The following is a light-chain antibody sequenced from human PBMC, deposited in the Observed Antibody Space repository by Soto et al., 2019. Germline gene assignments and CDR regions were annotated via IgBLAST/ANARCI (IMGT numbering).Light chain of an antibody. CDR1: SSDVGGYNY. V-gene: IGLV2-14*01. Sequence: QSVLTQPASVSGSPGQSITISCTGTSSDVGGYNYVSWFQHHPGTAPKLMIYEVSNRPSGISNRFSGSKSGNTASLTISGLQAEDAADYYCSSFTSTSTYVFGTGTKLTVL. CDR2: EVS. CDR3: SSFTSTSTYV. J-gene: IGLJ1*01.